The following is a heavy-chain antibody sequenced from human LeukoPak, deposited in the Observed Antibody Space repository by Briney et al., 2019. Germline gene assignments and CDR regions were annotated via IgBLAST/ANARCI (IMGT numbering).Heavy chain of an antibody. J-gene: IGHJ4*02. V-gene: IGHV3-48*04. CDR3: VRVKGSYFDY. Sequence: GGSLRLSCAASGFPLSNYSINWVRQAPGKGLDWVSYISSSCSAIYYVDSVKGRCTDSRNNAKNSLLLQMNSARAEDTAVYYCVRVKGSYFDYWGQGALVTVSS. D-gene: IGHD2-15*01. CDR1: GFPLSNYS. CDR2: ISSSCSAI.